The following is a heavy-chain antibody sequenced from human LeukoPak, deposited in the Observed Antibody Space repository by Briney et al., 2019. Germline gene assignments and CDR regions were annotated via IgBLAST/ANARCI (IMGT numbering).Heavy chain of an antibody. Sequence: PSQTLSLTCSVSGGSISSSNYYWSWIRQPAGKGLEWIGRIYTSESTNYNPSLKSRVTISVDTSRNQFSLKLSSVTAADTALYYCARDQRGDGYNAWGQGTLVTVSS. J-gene: IGHJ5*02. CDR1: GGSISSSNYY. V-gene: IGHV4-61*02. CDR2: IYTSEST. CDR3: ARDQRGDGYNA. D-gene: IGHD5-24*01.